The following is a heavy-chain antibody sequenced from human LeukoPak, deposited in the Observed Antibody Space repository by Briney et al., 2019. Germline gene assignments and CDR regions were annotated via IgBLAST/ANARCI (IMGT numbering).Heavy chain of an antibody. CDR3: ARRSDNWFDP. CDR1: GYSFTGYY. J-gene: IGHJ5*02. V-gene: IGHV1-2*02. CDR2: INPNSGRT. Sequence: ASVKVSCKASGYSFTGYYMHWVRQAPGQGLEWMGWINPNSGRTNYAQKFQGRVTMTRDTSISTAYMDLSSLRFGDTAVYYCARRSDNWFDPWGQGTLVTVSS.